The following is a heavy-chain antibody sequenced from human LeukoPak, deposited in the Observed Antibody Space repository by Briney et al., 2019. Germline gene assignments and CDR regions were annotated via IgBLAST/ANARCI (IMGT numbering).Heavy chain of an antibody. Sequence: PSGGSLRLSCAASGFTFSTYYMHWVRQAPGKGLEWVSLTSWNGKSTYYSHSTKGRFTISRDNSKNFLYLQMNSLRPEDTAWYYCVKGVKYTNYFHTGLFDSWGQGTLVTVSS. CDR2: TSWNGKST. V-gene: IGHV3-43D*04. J-gene: IGHJ4*02. D-gene: IGHD2/OR15-2a*01. CDR3: VKGVKYTNYFHTGLFDS. CDR1: GFTFSTYY.